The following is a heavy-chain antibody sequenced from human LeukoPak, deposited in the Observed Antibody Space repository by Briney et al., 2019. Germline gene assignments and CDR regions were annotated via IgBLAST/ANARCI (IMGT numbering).Heavy chain of an antibody. CDR1: GFTFSSSA. V-gene: IGHV3-23*01. J-gene: IGHJ4*02. D-gene: IGHD3-16*02. Sequence: GGSLRLSCAASGFTFSSSAMSWVRQAPGKGLEWVSTVSDNGGSTYYADSVKGRFTISRDNSKNTLYLQMNSLRAEDTAIYYCAKTIVIPIALGVFDYWGQGTLVTVSS. CDR2: VSDNGGST. CDR3: AKTIVIPIALGVFDY.